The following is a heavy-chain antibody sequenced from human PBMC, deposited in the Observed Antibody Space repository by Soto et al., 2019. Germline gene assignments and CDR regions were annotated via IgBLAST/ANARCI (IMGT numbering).Heavy chain of an antibody. CDR3: ARDTPSTTVTIRDYYYYYGMDV. D-gene: IGHD4-4*01. V-gene: IGHV1-69*13. CDR1: GGTFSSYA. Sequence: ASVKVSCKASGGTFSSYAISWVRQAPGQGLEWMGGIIPIFGTANYAQKFQGRVTITADESTSTAYMELSSLRSEDTAVYYCARDTPSTTVTIRDYYYYYGMDVWGQGTTVTVSS. CDR2: IIPIFGTA. J-gene: IGHJ6*02.